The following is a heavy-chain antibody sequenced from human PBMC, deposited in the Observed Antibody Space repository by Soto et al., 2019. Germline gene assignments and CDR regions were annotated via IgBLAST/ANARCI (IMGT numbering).Heavy chain of an antibody. V-gene: IGHV1-18*01. CDR2: ISNYNGIT. Sequence: QVQLVQSGAEVKKPGASVKVSCKASGYIFTSYGISWVRQAPGEGLEWVGWISNYNGITNYAQKVQGRVTMTTDRSTSTAYIELRSLRSDDTAVYYCAESMGGAGTYVSWGQGTLVTVSS. CDR1: GYIFTSYG. J-gene: IGHJ4*02. CDR3: AESMGGAGTYVS. D-gene: IGHD3-10*01.